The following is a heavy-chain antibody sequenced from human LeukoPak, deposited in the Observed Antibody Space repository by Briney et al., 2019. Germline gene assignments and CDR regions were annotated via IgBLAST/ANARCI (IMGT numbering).Heavy chain of an antibody. D-gene: IGHD3-10*01. CDR3: ARDQTYSGSGIYTYFDY. J-gene: IGHJ4*02. CDR2: ISSTGST. CDR1: GGSISSDGHY. V-gene: IGHV4-61*02. Sequence: TLSLTCTVSGGSISSDGHYWSWLRQPAGKGLEYLVRISSTGSTNYNPSLRSRVTIPADTSKNHFSLKLTSVTAADTAVYYCARDQTYSGSGIYTYFDYWGQGILVTVSS.